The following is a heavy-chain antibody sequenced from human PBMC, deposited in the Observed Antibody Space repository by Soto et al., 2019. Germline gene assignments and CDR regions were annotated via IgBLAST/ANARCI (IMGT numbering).Heavy chain of an antibody. CDR2: IIPIFGTA. J-gene: IGHJ4*02. D-gene: IGHD2-15*01. Sequence: SVKVSCKASGGTFSSYAIRWVRQAPGQGLEWMGGIIPIFGTANYAQKFQGRVTITRDTSASTAYMELSSLRSEDTAVYYCARDSISCSGGSCYGVGDYWGPGTLVTVSS. V-gene: IGHV1-69*05. CDR1: GGTFSSYA. CDR3: ARDSISCSGGSCYGVGDY.